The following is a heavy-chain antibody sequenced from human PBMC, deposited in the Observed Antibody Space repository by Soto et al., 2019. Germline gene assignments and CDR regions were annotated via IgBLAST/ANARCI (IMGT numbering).Heavy chain of an antibody. CDR1: GLSLRYSGVG. Sequence: DSRAEPGKDARTVRMDCRFCGLSLRYSGVGVGWIRQPPGKALEWLALIYWNDDKRYSPSLKSRLTITKDTSKNQVVLTMTNMDPVDTATYYCAHPWIQLWDLDYWGQGTLVTRSS. V-gene: IGHV2-5*01. D-gene: IGHD5-18*01. J-gene: IGHJ4*02. CDR2: IYWNDDK. CDR3: AHPWIQLWDLDY.